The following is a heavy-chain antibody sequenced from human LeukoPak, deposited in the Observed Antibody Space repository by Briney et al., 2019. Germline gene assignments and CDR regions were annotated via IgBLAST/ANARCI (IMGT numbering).Heavy chain of an antibody. Sequence: SETLSLTCAVYGGSFSGYYWSWIRQPPGKGLEWIGEINHSGSTNYNPSLKSRVTISVDTSKNQFSLKLSSVTAADTAVYYCARGTSSSGWFDAFDIWGQGTMVTVSS. J-gene: IGHJ3*02. CDR1: GGSFSGYY. CDR3: ARGTSSSGWFDAFDI. CDR2: INHSGST. V-gene: IGHV4-34*01. D-gene: IGHD6-19*01.